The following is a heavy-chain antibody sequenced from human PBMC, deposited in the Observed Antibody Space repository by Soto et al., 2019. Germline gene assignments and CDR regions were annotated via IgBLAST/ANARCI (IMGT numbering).Heavy chain of an antibody. V-gene: IGHV1-69*06. CDR1: GGTFNNYA. J-gene: IGHJ4*02. CDR2: IIPLFGTT. D-gene: IGHD1-26*01. CDR3: ARLIGEGYSGTYGLDY. Sequence: QVQLVQSGTEVKEPGSSVNVSCKTSGGTFNNYAISWVRQAPGQGLEWMGGIIPLFGTTHYAQKFQGRVTITADKSTSTAYMELSSLRSDDTAVYYCARLIGEGYSGTYGLDYWGQGTLVTVSS.